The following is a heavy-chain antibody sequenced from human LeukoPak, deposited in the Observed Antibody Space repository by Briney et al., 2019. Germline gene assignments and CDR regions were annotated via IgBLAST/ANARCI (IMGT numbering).Heavy chain of an antibody. CDR2: ISHTGRS. J-gene: IGHJ4*02. Sequence: TSETLSLTCAIYRVSVSGYYWSWIRQSPGKGLEWIGEISHTGRSKNNPSLKSRVTISEDMSKKQFSLKLNSVTAADTALYYCARGFDGLTGYYPPDYWSQGTLVTVSS. V-gene: IGHV4-34*01. CDR1: RVSVSGYY. D-gene: IGHD3-9*01. CDR3: ARGFDGLTGYYPPDY.